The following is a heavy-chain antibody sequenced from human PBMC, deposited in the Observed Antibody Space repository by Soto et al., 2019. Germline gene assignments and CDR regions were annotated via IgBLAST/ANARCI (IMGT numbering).Heavy chain of an antibody. Sequence: GASVKVSCKASGYTFTSYAMHWVRQAPGQRLEWMGWINAGNGNTKYSQKFQGRVTITRDTSASTAYMELSSLRSENTAVYYCAREREGWYYYYGMDVWGQGTTVTVSS. CDR2: INAGNGNT. J-gene: IGHJ6*02. CDR3: AREREGWYYYYGMDV. V-gene: IGHV1-3*01. CDR1: GYTFTSYA. D-gene: IGHD1-26*01.